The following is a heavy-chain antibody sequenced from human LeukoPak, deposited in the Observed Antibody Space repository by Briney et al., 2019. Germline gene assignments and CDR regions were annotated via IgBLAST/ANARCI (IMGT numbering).Heavy chain of an antibody. V-gene: IGHV1-2*02. CDR1: GYTFSDYY. CDR3: AREDYRDAFDF. Sequence: ASVKVSCKASGYTFSDYYMHWVRQAPGQGLEWMGWINPNSGGTNYAQKFQGRVTMTRDTSISTAYMELSRLRSDDTAVYYCAREDYRDAFDFWGQGTMVTVSS. J-gene: IGHJ3*01. D-gene: IGHD3-16*01. CDR2: INPNSGGT.